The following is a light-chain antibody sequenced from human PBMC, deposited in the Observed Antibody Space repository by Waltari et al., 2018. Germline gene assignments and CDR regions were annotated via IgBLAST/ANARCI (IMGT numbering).Light chain of an antibody. CDR3: QQRSNWPLMYT. Sequence: EIVMTQSPATLSVSPGETATLSCRASQSVSSYLAWYQQKPGQAPRLLIYDASNRATGIPARFSGSGSGTDFTLTISSLEPEDFAVYYCQQRSNWPLMYTFGQGTKLEIK. CDR2: DAS. V-gene: IGKV3-11*01. J-gene: IGKJ2*01. CDR1: QSVSSY.